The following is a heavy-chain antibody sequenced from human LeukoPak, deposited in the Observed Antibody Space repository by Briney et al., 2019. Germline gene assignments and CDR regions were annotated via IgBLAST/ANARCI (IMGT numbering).Heavy chain of an antibody. D-gene: IGHD1-26*01. Sequence: GGSLRLSCDASGFPFSDYYMTWIRQAPGKGLESLSYISGGGNIINYADSVKGRFTISRDNAKNSLYLQMNSLRADDTAVYYCTRDSKWELPDAFDIWGQGTMVTVSS. J-gene: IGHJ3*02. CDR3: TRDSKWELPDAFDI. CDR2: ISGGGNII. V-gene: IGHV3-11*04. CDR1: GFPFSDYY.